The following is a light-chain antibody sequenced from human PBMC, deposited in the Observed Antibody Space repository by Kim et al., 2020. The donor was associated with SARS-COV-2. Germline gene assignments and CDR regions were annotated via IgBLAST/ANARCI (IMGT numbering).Light chain of an antibody. CDR2: DVT. J-gene: IGLJ3*02. CDR1: SSDVGDYNY. Sequence: QSALTQPASVSGSPGQSITISCNGTSSDVGDYNYVSWYQQHPGKAPKFLIYDVTKRPSGVSNRFSGSKSGNTASLTISGLQSEDEADYYCSSYTSSTWVFGGGTQLTVL. CDR3: SSYTSSTWV. V-gene: IGLV2-14*03.